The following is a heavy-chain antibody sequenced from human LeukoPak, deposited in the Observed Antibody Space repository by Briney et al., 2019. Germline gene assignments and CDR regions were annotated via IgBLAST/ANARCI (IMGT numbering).Heavy chain of an antibody. CDR2: ISGSGGAT. D-gene: IGHD3-10*01. J-gene: IGHJ4*02. Sequence: PGGSLRLSCAASGFTFNTYGMSWVRQAPGKGLEWVSGISGSGGATYYADSVKGRFTISRDNSKNTLYLQMNSLRAEDTAVYYCAKALIASHPSWFGELQDYWGQGTLVTVSS. CDR1: GFTFNTYG. V-gene: IGHV3-23*01. CDR3: AKALIASHPSWFGELQDY.